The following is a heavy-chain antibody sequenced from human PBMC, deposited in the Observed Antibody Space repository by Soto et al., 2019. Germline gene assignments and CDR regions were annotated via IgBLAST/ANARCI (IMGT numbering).Heavy chain of an antibody. CDR1: GGSFSGYY. D-gene: IGHD5-18*01. V-gene: IGHV4-34*01. Sequence: SETLSLTCAVYGGSFSGYYWSWIRQPPGKGLEWIGEINHSGSTNYNPSLKSRVTISVDTSKNQFSLKLSSVTAADTAVYYCARDRGTAMVQGGIDYWGQGTLVTVSS. CDR2: INHSGST. J-gene: IGHJ4*02. CDR3: ARDRGTAMVQGGIDY.